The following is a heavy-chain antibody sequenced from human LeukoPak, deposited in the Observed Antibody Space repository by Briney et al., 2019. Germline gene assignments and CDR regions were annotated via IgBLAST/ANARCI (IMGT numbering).Heavy chain of an antibody. J-gene: IGHJ4*02. V-gene: IGHV3-23*01. CDR1: GFTFSIYD. CDR3: ARGVAAAGTPSDY. CDR2: ISGGGTST. Sequence: PGGSLRLSCAASGFTFSIYDMSWVRQAREKGLEWVSAISGGGTSTYFTDSVKGRFTISRDNSKSTLYLQMNSLRAEDTAVYYCARGVAAAGTPSDYWGQGTLVTVSS. D-gene: IGHD6-13*01.